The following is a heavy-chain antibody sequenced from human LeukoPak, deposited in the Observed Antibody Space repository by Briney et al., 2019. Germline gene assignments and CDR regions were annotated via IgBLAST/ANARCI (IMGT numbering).Heavy chain of an antibody. V-gene: IGHV4-31*11. Sequence: SQTLSLTCDVSGASVSSGGYYWTWIRQPPEKALEGIGSISYGESTYYKPSLKSRLTISLDASKNQFSLKLTSVTAADTAMYYCARVVYEKNGYFVSLAGYFDLWGRGTLVTVSS. CDR2: ISYGEST. CDR1: GASVSSGGYY. CDR3: ARVVYEKNGYFVSLAGYFDL. J-gene: IGHJ2*01. D-gene: IGHD3-22*01.